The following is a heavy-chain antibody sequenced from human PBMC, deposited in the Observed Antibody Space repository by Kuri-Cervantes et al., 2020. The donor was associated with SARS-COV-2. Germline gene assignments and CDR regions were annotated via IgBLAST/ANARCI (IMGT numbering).Heavy chain of an antibody. D-gene: IGHD3-22*01. J-gene: IGHJ6*02. V-gene: IGHV6-1*01. CDR1: GDSVSSNSAA. Sequence: SETLSLTCAISGDSVSSNSAAWNWIRQSPSRGLEWLGRTYYRSKWYNDYAVPVKSRITINPDTSKNQFSLQLNSVTPEDTAVYYCARAMYYYDSSGYYINYYGMDVWGQGTTVTVSS. CDR3: ARAMYYYDSSGYYINYYGMDV. CDR2: TYYRSKWYN.